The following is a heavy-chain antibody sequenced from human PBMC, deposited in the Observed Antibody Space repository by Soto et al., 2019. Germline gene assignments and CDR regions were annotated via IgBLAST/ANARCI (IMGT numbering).Heavy chain of an antibody. Sequence: EVQLLESGGGLVQPGGSLRLSCAASGFTFSSYAMSWVRQAPGKGLEWVSAISGGGGSTYYADSVKGRFTISRDNSKNTLYMQMNSLRAEDTAVYYCAKAYDFWSGPLDYWGQGTLVTVSS. V-gene: IGHV3-23*01. CDR2: ISGGGGST. CDR1: GFTFSSYA. J-gene: IGHJ4*02. CDR3: AKAYDFWSGPLDY. D-gene: IGHD3-3*01.